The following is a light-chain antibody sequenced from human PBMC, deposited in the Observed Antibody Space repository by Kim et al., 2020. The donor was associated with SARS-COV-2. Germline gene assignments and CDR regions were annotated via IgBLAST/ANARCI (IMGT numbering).Light chain of an antibody. CDR3: CSYAGSYSYV. CDR2: DVS. CDR1: SSDVGGYNH. Sequence: QSALTQPRSVSGSPGQSVTISCTGTSSDVGGYNHVSWYQQHPGKAPKLMIYDVSKQPSGVPDRFSGSKSGNTASLTISGLQAEDEADYYCCSYAGSYSYVFGIGTKVTVL. V-gene: IGLV2-11*01. J-gene: IGLJ1*01.